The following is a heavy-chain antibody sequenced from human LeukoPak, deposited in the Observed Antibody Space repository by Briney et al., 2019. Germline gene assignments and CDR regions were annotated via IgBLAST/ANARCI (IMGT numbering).Heavy chain of an antibody. D-gene: IGHD2-15*01. Sequence: ASVKVSCKASGYTFTSYYMHWVRQAPGQGLEWMGIINPSGGSTSYAQKFQGRVTMTRDTSISTAYMELSRLRSDDTAVYYCARDHCSGGSCYSNYWGQGTLVTVSS. CDR3: ARDHCSGGSCYSNY. V-gene: IGHV1-46*01. CDR2: INPSGGST. J-gene: IGHJ4*02. CDR1: GYTFTSYY.